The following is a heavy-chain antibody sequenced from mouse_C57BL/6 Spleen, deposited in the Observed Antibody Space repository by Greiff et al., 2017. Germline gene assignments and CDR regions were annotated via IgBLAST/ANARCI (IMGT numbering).Heavy chain of an antibody. D-gene: IGHD4-1*01. CDR1: GYTFTSYW. V-gene: IGHV1-69*01. CDR3: ARGGLTEYFDY. J-gene: IGHJ2*01. CDR2: IDPSDSYT. Sequence: QVQLQQPGAELVMPGASVKLSCKASGYTFTSYWMHWVKQRPGQGLEWIGEIDPSDSYTNYNQKFKGKSTLTVDKSSSTAYMQLSSLTSEDSAVYYCARGGLTEYFDYWGQGTTLTVSS.